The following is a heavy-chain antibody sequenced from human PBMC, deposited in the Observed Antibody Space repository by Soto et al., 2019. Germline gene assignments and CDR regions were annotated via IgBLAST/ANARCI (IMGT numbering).Heavy chain of an antibody. V-gene: IGHV4-59*02. J-gene: IGHJ3*02. CDR2: IYYSGST. CDR1: GGSVSTYF. CDR3: ARAAGYTAAASDI. Sequence: SETLSLTCTVSGGSVSTYFWSWIRQPPGKGLEWIGYIYYSGSTNYNPSLKSRVTISVDTSKNQFSLKVSSVTAADTAVYYCARAAGYTAAASDIPGQATIVTV. D-gene: IGHD5-18*01.